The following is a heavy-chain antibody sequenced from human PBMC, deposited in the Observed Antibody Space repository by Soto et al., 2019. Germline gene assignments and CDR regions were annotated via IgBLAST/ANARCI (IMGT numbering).Heavy chain of an antibody. J-gene: IGHJ6*01. CDR3: ARARSTVKYYYGMDV. D-gene: IGHD4-4*01. Sequence: ASVKVSCKASGYTFTSYDINWVRQATGQGLEWMGWMNPNSGNTGYAQKFQGRVTMTRNTSISTAYMELSSLRSEDTAVYYCARARSTVKYYYGMDVWGQRTTVTGSA. CDR1: GYTFTSYD. CDR2: MNPNSGNT. V-gene: IGHV1-8*01.